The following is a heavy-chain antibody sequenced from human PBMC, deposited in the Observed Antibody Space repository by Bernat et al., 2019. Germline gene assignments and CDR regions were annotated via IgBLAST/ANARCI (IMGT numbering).Heavy chain of an antibody. V-gene: IGHV4-39*01. Sequence: QLQLQESGPGLVKPSETLSLTCTVSGGSISSSSYYWGWIRQPPGKGLEWIGSIYYSGSTYYNPSLKSRVTISVDTSKNQFSLKLSSVTAADTAVYYCARRYSSSFRSFENWFDPWGQGTLVTVSS. CDR1: GGSISSSSYY. D-gene: IGHD6-6*01. CDR3: ARRYSSSFRSFENWFDP. CDR2: IYYSGST. J-gene: IGHJ5*02.